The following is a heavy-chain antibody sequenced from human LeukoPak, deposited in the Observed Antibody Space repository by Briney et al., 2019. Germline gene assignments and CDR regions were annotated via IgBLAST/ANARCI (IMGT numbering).Heavy chain of an antibody. CDR1: GFTVSSYY. CDR2: IYSGGST. Sequence: GGSLRLSCAASGFTVSSYYMSWVRQAPGKGLEWVSVIYSGGSTYYADSVKGRFTISRDNSKSTLYLQMNSLRAEDTAVYYCARDRGCGDCYPPVNDAFDIWGQGTMVTVSS. CDR3: ARDRGCGDCYPPVNDAFDI. V-gene: IGHV3-66*01. J-gene: IGHJ3*02. D-gene: IGHD2-21*02.